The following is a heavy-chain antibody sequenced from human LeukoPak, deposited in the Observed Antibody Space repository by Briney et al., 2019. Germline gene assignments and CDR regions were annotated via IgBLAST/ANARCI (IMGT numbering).Heavy chain of an antibody. D-gene: IGHD1-1*01. Sequence: GASVKVSCKASGYPFTSYYVHWVRQTPGQGLELMGTINPASGTTDNAPKFQGIVTMTRDMSTSTVYMQLRSLRSEDTDVYFCARGGAGTEDFWGQGTLVTVSS. J-gene: IGHJ4*02. V-gene: IGHV1-46*01. CDR2: INPASGTT. CDR1: GYPFTSYY. CDR3: ARGGAGTEDF.